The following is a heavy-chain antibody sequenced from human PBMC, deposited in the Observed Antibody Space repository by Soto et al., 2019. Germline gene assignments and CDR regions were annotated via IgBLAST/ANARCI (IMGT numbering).Heavy chain of an antibody. CDR3: ARGRGYFDWLPNHNPTFDY. CDR1: GFTFSSYA. J-gene: IGHJ4*02. V-gene: IGHV3-23*01. CDR2: ISGSGGST. Sequence: PGGSLRLSCAASGFTFSSYAMSWVRQAPGKGLEWVSAISGSGGSTYYADSVKGRFTISRDNSKNTLYLQMSSLRSEDTAVYYCARGRGYFDWLPNHNPTFDYWGQGTLVTVSS. D-gene: IGHD3-9*01.